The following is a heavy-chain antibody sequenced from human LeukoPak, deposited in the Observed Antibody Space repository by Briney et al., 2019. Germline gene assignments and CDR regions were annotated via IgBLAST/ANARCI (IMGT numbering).Heavy chain of an antibody. D-gene: IGHD3-10*01. Sequence: ASVKVSCKASGYTFTNYDINWLRQATGQGLEWLGWMNPNSGNTDYAQKFQGRVTFSRDTSVSTAYMELSSLRSEDTAVYYCARGTMLRGVIYTWGQGTLVTVSS. CDR2: MNPNSGNT. CDR3: ARGTMLRGVIYT. CDR1: GYTFTNYD. J-gene: IGHJ5*02. V-gene: IGHV1-8*03.